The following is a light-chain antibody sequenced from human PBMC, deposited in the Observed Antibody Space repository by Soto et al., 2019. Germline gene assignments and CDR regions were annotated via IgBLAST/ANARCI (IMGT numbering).Light chain of an antibody. V-gene: IGKV1-6*01. CDR3: LQDYNFPYT. J-gene: IGKJ2*01. CDR1: QDIRND. Sequence: AIQMTQSPSSLPASVGDRVSITCRASQDIRNDLGWYQQKPGKAPKLLIYGATSLRNGVPSRFSGDGSGTEFTLTISSLQPEDFATYYCLQDYNFPYTFGQGTKLDI. CDR2: GAT.